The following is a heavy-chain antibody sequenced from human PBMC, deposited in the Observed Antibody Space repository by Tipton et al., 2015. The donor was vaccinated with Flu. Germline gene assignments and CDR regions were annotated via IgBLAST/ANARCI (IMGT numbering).Heavy chain of an antibody. J-gene: IGHJ5*02. CDR1: GYSISSGYY. CDR3: ARDGGYGDYAGWFDP. CDR2: IYHSGST. D-gene: IGHD4-17*01. Sequence: TLSLTCTVSGYSISSGYYWGWIRQPPGKGLEWIGSIYHSGSTYYNPSLKSRVTIPVDTSKNQFSLKLSSVTAADTAVYYCARDGGYGDYAGWFDPWGQGTLVTVSS. V-gene: IGHV4-38-2*02.